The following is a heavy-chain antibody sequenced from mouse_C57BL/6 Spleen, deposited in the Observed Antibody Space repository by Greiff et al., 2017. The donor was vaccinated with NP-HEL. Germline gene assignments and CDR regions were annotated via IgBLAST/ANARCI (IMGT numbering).Heavy chain of an antibody. V-gene: IGHV5-17*01. J-gene: IGHJ4*01. CDR1: GFTFSDYG. CDR2: ISSGSSTI. Sequence: EVMLVESGGGLVKPGGSLKLSCAASGFTFSDYGMHWVRQAPEKGLEWVAYISSGSSTIYYADTVKGRFTISRDNAKNTLFLQMTSLRSEDTAMYYCARVYGSSYENAMDYWGQGTSVTVSS. D-gene: IGHD1-1*01. CDR3: ARVYGSSYENAMDY.